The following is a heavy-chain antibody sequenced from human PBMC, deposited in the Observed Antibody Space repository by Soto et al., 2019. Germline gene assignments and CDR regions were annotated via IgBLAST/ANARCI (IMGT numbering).Heavy chain of an antibody. Sequence: QVQLVQSGAEVKKPGSSVKVSCKASGGTFSSYAIIWVRQAPGQGLEWMGGLIPIFGTANYAQKFQGRVTITADKYTSTDYMELSSLRSEDTAVYYCARDGDCSGGSCYSSAFDIWGQGTMVTVSS. CDR2: LIPIFGTA. V-gene: IGHV1-69*06. J-gene: IGHJ3*02. CDR1: GGTFSSYA. D-gene: IGHD2-15*01. CDR3: ARDGDCSGGSCYSSAFDI.